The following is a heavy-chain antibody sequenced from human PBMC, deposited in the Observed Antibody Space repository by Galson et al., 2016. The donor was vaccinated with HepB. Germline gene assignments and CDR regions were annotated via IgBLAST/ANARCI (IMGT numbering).Heavy chain of an antibody. CDR3: ARGGAEWYFDY. CDR1: GGSFSGYY. Sequence: EPLSLTCGVYGGSFSGYYWSWIRQPPGKGLEWIGEINHSGRTNYNPSLKSRVTMSVDTPKNQFSLKLSSVTAADTAVYYCARGGAEWYFDYWGQGTLVTVSS. D-gene: IGHD3-3*01. J-gene: IGHJ4*02. V-gene: IGHV4-34*01. CDR2: INHSGRT.